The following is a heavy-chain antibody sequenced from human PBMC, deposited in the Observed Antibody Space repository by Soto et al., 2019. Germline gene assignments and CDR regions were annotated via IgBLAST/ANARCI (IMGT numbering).Heavy chain of an antibody. V-gene: IGHV4-61*08. CDR2: ISFTGDT. J-gene: IGHJ4*02. D-gene: IGHD4-17*01. CDR1: GDSVSGGGYY. CDR3: AKGLDYGDYAN. Sequence: SETLSLTCTVSGDSVSGGGYYWTWIRQPPGKGLEWIGYISFTGDTTYNPSLRSRVTIAMHTSKNQFSLKLTSATAADTALYYCAKGLDYGDYANWGQGTLVTVSS.